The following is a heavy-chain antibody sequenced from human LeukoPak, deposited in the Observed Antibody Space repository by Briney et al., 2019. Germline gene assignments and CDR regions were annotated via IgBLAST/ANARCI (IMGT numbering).Heavy chain of an antibody. D-gene: IGHD2-2*01. J-gene: IGHJ3*02. V-gene: IGHV3-23*01. CDR3: ARRYCSSTSCFRDAFDI. CDR1: GFTFSSYA. CDR2: ISGSGGST. Sequence: GGSLRLSCAASGFTFSSYAMSWVRQAPGKGLEWVSAISGSGGSTYYADSVKGRFTISRDNSKNTLYLQMNSLRAEDTAVYYCARRYCSSTSCFRDAFDIWGQGTMVTVSS.